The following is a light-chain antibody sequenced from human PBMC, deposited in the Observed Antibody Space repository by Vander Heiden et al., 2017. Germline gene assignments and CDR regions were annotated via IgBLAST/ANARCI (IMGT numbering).Light chain of an antibody. J-gene: IGKJ2*01. V-gene: IGKV1-27*01. CDR1: QGISNY. CDR2: SAS. CDR3: QQYYGTPPYT. Sequence: DNQLTHRPPSLSASVGDRATLTCRASQGISNYLAWYQQKPGKLPKLLIYSASTMKSGVPSRFSGSGSGTDFTLTISSLQAEDVAAYYCQQYYGTPPYTFGQGTKVEIK.